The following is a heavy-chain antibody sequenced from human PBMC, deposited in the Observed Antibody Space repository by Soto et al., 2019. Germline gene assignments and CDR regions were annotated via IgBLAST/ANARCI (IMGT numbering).Heavy chain of an antibody. V-gene: IGHV4-39*01. Sequence: QLQLQESGPGLVKPSETLSFTSSVSGGSFPPSSSNWDWIRQPPGKGLEWIGTTYYDGRTPYKPSLKSQVTISVDTSKNQFALKVNSVTAADTAVYYCARFYGNAFDVWGRGTVVTCSS. J-gene: IGHJ3*01. CDR3: ARFYGNAFDV. CDR2: TYYDGRT. D-gene: IGHD3-10*01. CDR1: GGSFPPSSSN.